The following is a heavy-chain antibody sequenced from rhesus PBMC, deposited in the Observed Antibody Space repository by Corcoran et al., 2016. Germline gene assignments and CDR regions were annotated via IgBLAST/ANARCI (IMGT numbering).Heavy chain of an antibody. D-gene: IGHD1-20*01. J-gene: IGHJ5-2*02. CDR2: ISGRGGST. CDR1: GGSFSSNY. Sequence: QLQLQESGPGLVKPSETLSLTCAVPGGSFSSNYWSWLRQPPGKGPEEIGRISGRGGSTDYNPSLESRGTISTDTSKNQFSLKLSSVTAADTAVYYCAGRYSWNNRFSLDVWGRGVLVTVSS. CDR3: AGRYSWNNRFSLDV. V-gene: IGHV4-173*01.